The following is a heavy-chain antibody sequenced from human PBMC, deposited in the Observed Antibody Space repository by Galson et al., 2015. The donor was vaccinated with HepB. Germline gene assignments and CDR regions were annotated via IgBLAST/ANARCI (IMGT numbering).Heavy chain of an antibody. CDR2: TYYRSRWYN. CDR1: GDSVSSNSAV. CDR3: AYGVDV. V-gene: IGHV6-1*01. J-gene: IGHJ6*02. Sequence: CAISGDSVSSNSAVWNWIRQPPSRGLEWLGRTYYRSRWYNDYAVSVKSRISINADTSKNQVSQQLNSVTPDDTAVYYCAYGVDVWGQGTRVTVS.